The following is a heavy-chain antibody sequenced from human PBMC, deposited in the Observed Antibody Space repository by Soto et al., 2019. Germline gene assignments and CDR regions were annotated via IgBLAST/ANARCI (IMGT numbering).Heavy chain of an antibody. V-gene: IGHV4-34*12. CDR3: ARPHYDSNTFYYYFNY. CDR2: IFHGGST. D-gene: IGHD3-22*01. Sequence: SETLSLTCAVYGGSFSGYYWSWIRQPPGKGLEWIGEIFHGGSTNYSPSLKSRVTISVDTSKNQVSLELSSVTAADTAVYYCARPHYDSNTFYYYFNYWGQGTLVTVSS. J-gene: IGHJ4*02. CDR1: GGSFSGYY.